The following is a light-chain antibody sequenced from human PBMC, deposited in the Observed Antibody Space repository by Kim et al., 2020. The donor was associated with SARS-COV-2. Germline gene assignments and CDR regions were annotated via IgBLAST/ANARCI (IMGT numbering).Light chain of an antibody. Sequence: GQRVAISCSGSSSNIRTNPVNWYQQLPGTAPRLLLFGNKQRPSGVPDRFSGSKSGTSASLAISGLQSEDEADYYCASWDDLLHGVLFGGRTPLTV. CDR2: GNK. CDR1: SSNIRTNP. J-gene: IGLJ2*01. CDR3: ASWDDLLHGVL. V-gene: IGLV1-44*01.